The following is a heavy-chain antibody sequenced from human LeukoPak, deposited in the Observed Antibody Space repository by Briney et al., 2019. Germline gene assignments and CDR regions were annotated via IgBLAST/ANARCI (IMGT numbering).Heavy chain of an antibody. D-gene: IGHD5-24*01. CDR2: IYYSGTT. Sequence: SETLSLTCTVSGGSITSSSYYRGWIRQPPGKGPECLGSIYYSGTTYYNPSLKSRFTISVATPKTQFSLKLRAVTPANTAVINCARHPATVIEMATTAGFDYWGQRTLVTVCS. V-gene: IGHV4-39*01. J-gene: IGHJ4*02. CDR1: GGSITSSSYY. CDR3: ARHPATVIEMATTAGFDY.